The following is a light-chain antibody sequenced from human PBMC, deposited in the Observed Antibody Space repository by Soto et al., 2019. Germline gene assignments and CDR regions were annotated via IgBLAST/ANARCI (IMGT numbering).Light chain of an antibody. Sequence: QSVVTQPPSVSGVPGQRVTISCTGSSSNIGAGFDVKWYQQLPGTAPKLLIYGNNNRPSGVPDRFSGSKSGTSASLAITGLQAEDEADYYCQSYDTSLSGPHVLFGGGTKVTVL. CDR2: GNN. J-gene: IGLJ2*01. V-gene: IGLV1-40*01. CDR3: QSYDTSLSGPHVL. CDR1: SSNIGAGFD.